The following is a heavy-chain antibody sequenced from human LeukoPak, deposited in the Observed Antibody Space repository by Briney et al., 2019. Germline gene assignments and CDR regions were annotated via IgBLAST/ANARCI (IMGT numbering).Heavy chain of an antibody. Sequence: PGESLKISCKGSGYSFSNYWIGWVRQMPGKGLEWMGIIDPGDSDTRYSPSFQGQVTISADKSISTAYLQRSSLKASDTAMFYCARRYCSGTRCYYFDYWGQGTLVTVSP. J-gene: IGHJ4*02. D-gene: IGHD2-2*01. CDR1: GYSFSNYW. V-gene: IGHV5-51*01. CDR3: ARRYCSGTRCYYFDY. CDR2: IDPGDSDT.